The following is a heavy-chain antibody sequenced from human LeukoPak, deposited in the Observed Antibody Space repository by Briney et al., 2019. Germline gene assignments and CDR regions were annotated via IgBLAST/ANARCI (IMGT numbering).Heavy chain of an antibody. Sequence: GGSLRLSCAASGFTFSIYSMNWVREAPGKGLEWVSHISSSSSTIYYADSVKGRFTISRDNAKNSLYLQMNSLRAEDTAVYYCARDFHRRLYDSSGYYLYWGQGTLVTVSS. CDR2: ISSSSSTI. CDR1: GFTFSIYS. D-gene: IGHD3-22*01. V-gene: IGHV3-48*01. J-gene: IGHJ4*02. CDR3: ARDFHRRLYDSSGYYLY.